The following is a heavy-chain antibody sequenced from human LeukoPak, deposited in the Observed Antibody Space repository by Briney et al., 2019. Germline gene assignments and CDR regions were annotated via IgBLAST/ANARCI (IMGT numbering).Heavy chain of an antibody. J-gene: IGHJ6*02. Sequence: GGSLRLSCAASGFTFSGSAMHWVRQASGKGLEWVGRIRSKANSYATAYAASVKGRFTISRDDSKNTAYLQMNSLKTEDTAVYYCRSSRGYGMDVWGQGTTVTVSS. CDR2: IRSKANSYAT. CDR1: GFTFSGSA. V-gene: IGHV3-73*01. D-gene: IGHD3-10*01. CDR3: RSSRGYGMDV.